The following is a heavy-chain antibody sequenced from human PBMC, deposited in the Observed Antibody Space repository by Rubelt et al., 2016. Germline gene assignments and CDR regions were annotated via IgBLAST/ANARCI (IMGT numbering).Heavy chain of an antibody. CDR3: ARDYVGPFDY. Sequence: QVQLVQSGAEVKKPGSSVKVSCKASGGTFSSYAISWVRQAPGQGLEWMGWINAGNGNTKYSQKFQGRVTITRDTSASTAYMELSSLRSEDTAVYYCARDYVGPFDYWGQGTLVTVSS. V-gene: IGHV1-3*01. CDR2: INAGNGNT. J-gene: IGHJ4*02. CDR1: GGTFSSYA. D-gene: IGHD3-16*01.